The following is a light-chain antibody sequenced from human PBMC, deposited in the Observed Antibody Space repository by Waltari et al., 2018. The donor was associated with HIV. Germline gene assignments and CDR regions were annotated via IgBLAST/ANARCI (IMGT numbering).Light chain of an antibody. V-gene: IGLV4-60*03. J-gene: IGLJ2*01. CDR3: ETWDSDIRV. Sequence: QPVLTQSSSASASLESSVKLTCTLSSGHSSYIIAWHQQQPGKAPRYLMKVEGSGSVNKGSGVPDRVSGSSSGADRYLTISNLQSEDEADYYCETWDSDIRVFGGGTKLTVL. CDR1: SGHSSYI. CDR2: VEGSGSV.